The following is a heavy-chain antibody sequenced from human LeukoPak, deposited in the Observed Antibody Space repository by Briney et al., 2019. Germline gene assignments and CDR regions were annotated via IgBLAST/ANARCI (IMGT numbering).Heavy chain of an antibody. CDR3: ARTAGGNSYFYYMDF. CDR1: GFSLSTSGMC. Sequence: SGPTLVNPTQTLTLTCTFSGFSLSTSGMCVSWIRQPPGTALEWLARIDWDDDKYYSTYLKTRLTISKDTSKNQVVLTMTNMNPEDTATYYCARTAGGNSYFYYMDFWGNGTTVTVSS. D-gene: IGHD4-23*01. J-gene: IGHJ6*03. V-gene: IGHV2-70*11. CDR2: IDWDDDK.